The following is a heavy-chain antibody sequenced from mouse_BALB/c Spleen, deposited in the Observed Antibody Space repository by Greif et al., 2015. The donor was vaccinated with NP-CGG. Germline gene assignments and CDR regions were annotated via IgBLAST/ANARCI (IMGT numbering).Heavy chain of an antibody. D-gene: IGHD2-12*01. CDR1: GFTFSSYG. CDR2: INSNDGST. V-gene: IGHV5-6-3*01. Sequence: EVHLVESGGGLVQPGGSLKLSCAASGFTFSSYGMSWVRQTPDKRLELVATINSNDGSTYYPDSVKGRFTISRDNAKNTLYLQMSSLKTEDTAMYYCARDYDWYFDVWGAGTTVTVSS. CDR3: ARDYDWYFDV. J-gene: IGHJ1*01.